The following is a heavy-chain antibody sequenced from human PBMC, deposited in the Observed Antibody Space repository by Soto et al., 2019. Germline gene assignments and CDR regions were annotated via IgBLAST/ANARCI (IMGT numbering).Heavy chain of an antibody. CDR3: VTSRVSIAVAGETEYYFDY. J-gene: IGHJ4*01. D-gene: IGHD6-19*01. CDR1: GYTFTGYY. V-gene: IGHV1-2*04. Sequence: ASVKVSCKASGYTFTGYYIHWVRQAPGQGLEWMGWVNPNSGGTNYAQKFQGWVTMTRDTSISKAYMELSRLRSDDTAVYYCVTSRVSIAVAGETEYYFDYWG. CDR2: VNPNSGGT.